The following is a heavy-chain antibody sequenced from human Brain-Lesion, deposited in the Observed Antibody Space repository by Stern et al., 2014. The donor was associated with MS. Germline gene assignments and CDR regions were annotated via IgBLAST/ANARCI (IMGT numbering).Heavy chain of an antibody. CDR3: ARDQRGITIFGVVTDYYYLGMDV. Sequence: VQLVESGAEVKKPGASVKVSCKTSGYIFTGYYIHWVRQAPGQGLEWLAWINPHTGGTKYAQKFQGRVPMSRDTSISTAYVELSSLTSDDTAVYYCARDQRGITIFGVVTDYYYLGMDVWGQGTTVTVSS. J-gene: IGHJ6*02. V-gene: IGHV1-2*02. D-gene: IGHD3-3*01. CDR1: GYIFTGYY. CDR2: INPHTGGT.